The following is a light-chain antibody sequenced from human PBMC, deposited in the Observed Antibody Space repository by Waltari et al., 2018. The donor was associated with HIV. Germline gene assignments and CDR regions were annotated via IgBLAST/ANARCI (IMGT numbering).Light chain of an antibody. J-gene: IGLJ3*02. CDR2: GNS. Sequence: QSVLTQPPSVSGAPGQRVTISCTGSSSNIGAGYDVHWYQQLPGTTPKLLIYGNSKRPSGVPDGFSGSKSGTSASLAITGLQAEDEADYYCQSYDSSLSGPWVFGGGTKLTVL. CDR1: SSNIGAGYD. CDR3: QSYDSSLSGPWV. V-gene: IGLV1-40*01.